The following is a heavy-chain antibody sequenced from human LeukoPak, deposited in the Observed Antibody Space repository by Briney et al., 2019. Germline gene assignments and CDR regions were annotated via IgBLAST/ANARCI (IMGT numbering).Heavy chain of an antibody. CDR3: ARHEWGITNAFDI. Sequence: PSETLSLTCTVSGGSISSSSYYWGWIRQPPGKGLEWIGSIYYSGTTYYNPSLKSRVTISVDTSKKQFSLKLRSVTAADTAVYYCARHEWGITNAFDIWGQGTMVTVSS. D-gene: IGHD1-14*01. J-gene: IGHJ3*02. V-gene: IGHV4-39*01. CDR2: IYYSGTT. CDR1: GGSISSSSYY.